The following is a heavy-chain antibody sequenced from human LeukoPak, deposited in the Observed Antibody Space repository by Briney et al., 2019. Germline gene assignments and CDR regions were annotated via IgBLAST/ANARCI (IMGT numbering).Heavy chain of an antibody. CDR1: GFTVSSNY. D-gene: IGHD5-18*01. V-gene: IGHV4-34*01. CDR3: ARGLSYGLGYYFDY. J-gene: IGHJ4*02. CDR2: INHSGST. Sequence: GSLRLSCAASGFTVSSNYTSWVRQAPGKGLEWIGEINHSGSTNYNPSLKSRVTISVDTSKNQFSLKLSSVTAADTAVYYCARGLSYGLGYYFDYWGQGTLVTVSS.